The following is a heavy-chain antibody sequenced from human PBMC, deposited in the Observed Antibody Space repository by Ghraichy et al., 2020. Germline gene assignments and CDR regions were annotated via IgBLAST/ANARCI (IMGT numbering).Heavy chain of an antibody. J-gene: IGHJ4*02. CDR2: IYSDGST. CDR3: ARDHKDDYSNYRVWLGY. CDR1: GFTVSSNY. D-gene: IGHD4-11*01. Sequence: GGSLRLSCAASGFTVSSNYMSWVRQAPGKGLEWVSVIYSDGSTNYADSVKGRFTISRDNSKNTLYLQMNSLRAEDTAVYYCARDHKDDYSNYRVWLGYLGQRTLVTVSS. V-gene: IGHV3-53*01.